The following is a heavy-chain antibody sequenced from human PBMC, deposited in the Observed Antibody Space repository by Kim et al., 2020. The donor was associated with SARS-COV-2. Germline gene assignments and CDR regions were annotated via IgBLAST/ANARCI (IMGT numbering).Heavy chain of an antibody. CDR1: GGSISSGSYY. V-gene: IGHV4-61*02. Sequence: SETLSLTCTVSGGSISSGSYYWSWIRQPAGKGLEWIGRIYTSGSTNYNPSLKSRVTISVDTSKNQFSLKLSSVTAADTAVYYCAIDQPYSSSWYPHYYYGMDVWGQGTTVTVSS. J-gene: IGHJ6*02. D-gene: IGHD6-13*01. CDR2: IYTSGST. CDR3: AIDQPYSSSWYPHYYYGMDV.